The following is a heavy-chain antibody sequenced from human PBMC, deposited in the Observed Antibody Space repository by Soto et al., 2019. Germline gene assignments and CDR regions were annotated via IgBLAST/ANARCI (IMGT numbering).Heavy chain of an antibody. J-gene: IGHJ4*02. D-gene: IGHD3-3*01. V-gene: IGHV3-23*01. CDR3: AADVGDGGPLLEF. CDR2: SDRTGGAT. Sequence: EVPLLESGGDLVQPGGHLRLSCVASGFAFNNYAMSWVRQAPGKGLEWVSTSDRTGGATHYADSVKGRFTISRDNSKDTLFLHMHILGVEDAAKYYCAADVGDGGPLLEFGGQGTMVTVSS. CDR1: GFAFNNYA.